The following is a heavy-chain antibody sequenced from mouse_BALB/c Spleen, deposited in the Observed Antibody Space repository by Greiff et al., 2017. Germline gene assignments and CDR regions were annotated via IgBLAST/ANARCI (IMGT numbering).Heavy chain of an antibody. D-gene: IGHD1-2*01. J-gene: IGHJ4*01. CDR2: ISYSGST. CDR3: AREVITTATYYAMDY. Sequence: EVQLVESGPGLVKPSQSLSLTCTVTGYSITSDYAWNWIRQFPGNKLEWMGYISYSGSTSYNPSLKSRISITRDTSKNQFFLQLNSVTTEDTATYYCAREVITTATYYAMDYGGQGTSVTVAS. V-gene: IGHV3-2*02. CDR1: GYSITSDYA.